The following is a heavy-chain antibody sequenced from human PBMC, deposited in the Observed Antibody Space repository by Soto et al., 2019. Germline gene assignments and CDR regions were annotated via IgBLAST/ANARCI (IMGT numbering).Heavy chain of an antibody. CDR1: GGSISSGGYY. V-gene: IGHV4-31*03. CDR3: ASGYADFWSGYEL. J-gene: IGHJ4*02. CDR2: IYYSGST. Sequence: SETLSLTCTVSGGSISSGGYYWSWIRQHPGKGLEWIGYIYYSGSTYYNPSLKSRVTISVDTSKNQFSLKLSSVTAADTAVYYCASGYADFWSGYELWGQGTLVTVS. D-gene: IGHD3-3*01.